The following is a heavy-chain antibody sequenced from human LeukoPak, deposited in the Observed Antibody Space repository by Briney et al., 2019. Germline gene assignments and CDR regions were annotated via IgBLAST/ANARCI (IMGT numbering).Heavy chain of an antibody. V-gene: IGHV1-2*02. J-gene: IGHJ4*02. CDR1: GYTFTGYY. CDR3: AGRPDTSMVAIFDY. CDR2: INPSSGGT. D-gene: IGHD5-18*01. Sequence: ASVKVPCKASGYTFTGYYLHWVRQAPGQGLEWMGWINPSSGGTNYAQKFQGRVTMTGDTSISTAYMELSRLSFDDTAVYFCAGRPDTSMVAIFDYWGQGTLVTISS.